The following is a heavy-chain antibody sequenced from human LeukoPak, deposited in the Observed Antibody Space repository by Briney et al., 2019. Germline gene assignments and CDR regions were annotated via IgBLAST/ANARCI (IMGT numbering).Heavy chain of an antibody. V-gene: IGHV4-59*08. CDR2: IYYSGST. Sequence: SETLSLTCTVSGGSISSYYWSWIRQPPGKGLEWIGYIYYSGSTNYNPSLKSRVTISVDTSKNQCSLKLSSVTAADTAVYYCARHASSNDYVWGSLGGYYYGMDVWGQGTTVTVSS. D-gene: IGHD3-16*01. J-gene: IGHJ6*02. CDR3: ARHASSNDYVWGSLGGYYYGMDV. CDR1: GGSISSYY.